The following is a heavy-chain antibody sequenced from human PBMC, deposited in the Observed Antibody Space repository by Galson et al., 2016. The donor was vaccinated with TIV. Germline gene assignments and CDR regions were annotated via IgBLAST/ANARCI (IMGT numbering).Heavy chain of an antibody. Sequence: SLRLSCAASGFTLSSYWMNWAARAPGRGRDWVANIKRDGSEGYYVDSVKGRLTIPRDNAKNSLYLQLDSLRVEDTAVYYCARNALKSTDDFWGQGTLVTVSS. J-gene: IGHJ4*02. CDR1: GFTLSSYW. D-gene: IGHD1-1*01. CDR2: IKRDGSEG. V-gene: IGHV3-7*01. CDR3: ARNALKSTDDF.